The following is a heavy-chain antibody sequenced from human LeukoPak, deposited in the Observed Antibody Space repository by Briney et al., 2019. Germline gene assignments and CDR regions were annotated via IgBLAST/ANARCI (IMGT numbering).Heavy chain of an antibody. CDR2: IYYSGST. CDR1: GGSISSGGYY. V-gene: IGHV4-31*03. D-gene: IGHD3-22*01. Sequence: SETLSLTCTVSGGSISSGGYYWSWIRQHPGKGLEWIGYIYYSGSTYYNPSLKSRVTISIDTSKNQFSLKLSSVAAADTAVYYCARAGYDSSGYSTYYFDYWGQGTLVTVSS. CDR3: ARAGYDSSGYSTYYFDY. J-gene: IGHJ4*02.